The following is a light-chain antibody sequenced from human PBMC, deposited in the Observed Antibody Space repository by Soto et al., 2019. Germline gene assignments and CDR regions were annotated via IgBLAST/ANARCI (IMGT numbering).Light chain of an antibody. V-gene: IGKV3-20*01. J-gene: IGKJ5*01. CDR2: GAS. CDR1: QSVSNNY. Sequence: VLTQSPGTLSLSPGERATLSCRASQSVSNNYLAWYQQKPGQAPRLLIYGASNRATGIPDRFSGSGSGTDFTLTISRLKPEDFAVYFCQQYDRSPITFGQGTLLEVK. CDR3: QQYDRSPIT.